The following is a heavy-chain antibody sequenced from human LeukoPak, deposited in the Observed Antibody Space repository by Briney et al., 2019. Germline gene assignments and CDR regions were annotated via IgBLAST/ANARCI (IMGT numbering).Heavy chain of an antibody. V-gene: IGHV1-3*01. CDR1: GYTFSSYI. CDR2: LNVDTAST. CDR3: ARAQTTVAYPFLS. J-gene: IGHJ5*02. Sequence: ASVKVSCKASGYTFSSYIIHWVRQAPGQRLEWMGWLNVDTASTKYSQKFQGRVTILSDTSATTAYMELTSLRSEDTAVYYCARAQTTVAYPFLSWGQGTLVTVSS. D-gene: IGHD4-23*01.